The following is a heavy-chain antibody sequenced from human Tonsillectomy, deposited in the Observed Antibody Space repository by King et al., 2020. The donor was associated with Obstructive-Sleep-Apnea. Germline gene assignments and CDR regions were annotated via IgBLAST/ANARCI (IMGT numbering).Heavy chain of an antibody. J-gene: IGHJ4*02. CDR1: GFTFSDYY. CDR2: ISPSSSYT. CDR3: ARDGIAAAGTSPY. D-gene: IGHD6-13*01. V-gene: IGHV3-11*05. Sequence: VQLVESGGGLVKPGGSLRLSCAASGFTFSDYYMPWIRQAPGKGLEWLSYISPSSSYTSYADSVKGRFTISRDNAKNSLYLQMNSLRADDTGVYYCARDGIAAAGTSPYWGQGTLVTVSS.